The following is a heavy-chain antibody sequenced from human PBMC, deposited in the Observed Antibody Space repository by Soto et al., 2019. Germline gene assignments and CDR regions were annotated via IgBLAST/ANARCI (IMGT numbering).Heavy chain of an antibody. J-gene: IGHJ4*02. CDR1: RSSLDNYY. CDR2: VFPPGNT. CDR3: ARGSLGPDY. D-gene: IGHD3-16*01. V-gene: IGHV4-4*07. Sequence: QVQLQESGPGLVKPSETVSLTCTVSRSSLDNYYWSWSRQPAGKGLEWIGRVFPPGNTTYNPSLKSRVTMSVDTSKNLFYLNRNSVTLADTAAYDCARGSLGPDYLCQRTLVTVSS.